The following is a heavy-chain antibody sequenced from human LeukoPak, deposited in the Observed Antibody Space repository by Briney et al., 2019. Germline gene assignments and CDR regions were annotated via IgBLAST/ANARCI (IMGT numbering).Heavy chain of an antibody. CDR2: ISGGGGST. CDR3: AKGGKWDVTPFDY. CDR1: GFTFTNYA. J-gene: IGHJ4*02. Sequence: QTGGSLRLSCAASGFTFTNYAMSWVRQAPGKGLEWVSGISGGGGSTYYADSVKGRFTISKDNSKNTLYLQVNSLRAEDTAVYYCAKGGKWDVTPFDYWGQGTLVTVSS. V-gene: IGHV3-23*01. D-gene: IGHD1-26*01.